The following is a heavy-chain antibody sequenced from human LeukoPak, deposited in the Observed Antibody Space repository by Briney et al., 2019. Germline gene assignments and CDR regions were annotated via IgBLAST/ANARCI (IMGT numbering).Heavy chain of an antibody. J-gene: IGHJ4*01. Sequence: DPSETLSLTCTVSGGSISDYYWNWIRQPPGKGLEWIGYMSYSGSTNYNPSLNSRVSISVDTSKNQFSLRLSSVTAADTAVYYCARVPARRVVTTPTYFDYWGQGTLVTVSS. V-gene: IGHV4-59*01. CDR2: MSYSGST. CDR3: ARVPARRVVTTPTYFDY. CDR1: GGSISDYY. D-gene: IGHD2-21*02.